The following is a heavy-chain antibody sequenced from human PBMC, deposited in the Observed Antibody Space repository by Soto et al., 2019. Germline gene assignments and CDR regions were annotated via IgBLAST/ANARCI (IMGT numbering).Heavy chain of an antibody. J-gene: IGHJ5*01. CDR3: TKIAAPPDKIWFDS. CDR2: ISSSSSRI. CDR1: GFTFSSYS. V-gene: IGHV3-48*02. Sequence: GGSLRLSCVASGFTFSSYSMNWVRQAPGKGLEWVSYISSSSSRIEYTDAVKGRFTISRDNAKNSVYLQMNSLRDDDTAVYYCTKIAAPPDKIWFDSWGQGILVTVS. D-gene: IGHD3-9*01.